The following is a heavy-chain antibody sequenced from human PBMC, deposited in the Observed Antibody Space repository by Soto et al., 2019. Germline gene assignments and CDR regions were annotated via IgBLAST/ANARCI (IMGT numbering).Heavy chain of an antibody. D-gene: IGHD3-3*01. V-gene: IGHV4-59*01. CDR3: ARVGGYYDFWSGYTSHYFDY. J-gene: IGHJ4*02. CDR2: IYYSGST. CDR1: GGSISSYY. Sequence: SETLSLTCTVSGGSISSYYWSWIRQPPGKGLEWIGYIYYSGSTNYNPSLKSRVTISVDTSKNQFSLKLSSVTAADTAVYYCARVGGYYDFWSGYTSHYFDYWGQGTLVTVS.